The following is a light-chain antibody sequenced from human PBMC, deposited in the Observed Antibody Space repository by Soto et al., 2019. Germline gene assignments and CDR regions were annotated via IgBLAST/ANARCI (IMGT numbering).Light chain of an antibody. CDR2: GNS. CDR1: SCNIGAGFD. Sequence: SALTQPPSVSGAPGHRVTISCTGSSCNIGAGFDVHWYQQLPGTAPKLLIYGNSNRPSGVPDRFSGSRSGTSASLAITGLQAEDEADYYCQSYDSSLTGSKVFGSGTKVTVL. CDR3: QSYDSSLTGSKV. J-gene: IGLJ1*01. V-gene: IGLV1-40*01.